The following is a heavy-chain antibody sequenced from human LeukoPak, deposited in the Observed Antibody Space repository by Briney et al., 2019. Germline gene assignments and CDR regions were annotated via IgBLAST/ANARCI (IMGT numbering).Heavy chain of an antibody. CDR2: ISGMGESP. V-gene: IGHV3-23*01. D-gene: IGHD6-6*01. Sequence: GGSLRLSCEASGFTFSSYAMSWVRQAPGKGWEWVPAISGMGESPFQADSGRGQFTISRDNSKNTLYLQMNSLRAEDTAVYYCARDPRRYRRSYNWFDPWGQGTLVTVSS. CDR1: GFTFSSYA. CDR3: ARDPRRYRRSYNWFDP. J-gene: IGHJ5*02.